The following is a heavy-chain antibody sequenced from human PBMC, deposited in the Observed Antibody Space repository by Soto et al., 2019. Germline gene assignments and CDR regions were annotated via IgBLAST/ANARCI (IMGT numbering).Heavy chain of an antibody. J-gene: IGHJ5*02. CDR1: GGSISSSSYY. Sequence: LSLTCTVSGGSISSSSYYWGWIRQPPGRGLEWIGSIYYSGSTYYNPSLKSRVTISVDTSKNQFSLKLSSVTAADTAVYYCATATSMVRGNWFDPWGQGTLVTVSS. V-gene: IGHV4-39*01. D-gene: IGHD3-10*01. CDR2: IYYSGST. CDR3: ATATSMVRGNWFDP.